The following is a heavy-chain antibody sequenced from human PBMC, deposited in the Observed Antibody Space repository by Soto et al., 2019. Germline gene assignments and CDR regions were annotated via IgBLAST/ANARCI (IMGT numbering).Heavy chain of an antibody. J-gene: IGHJ4*02. CDR1: GYRFTNYW. CDR3: ARHVYYDVLKKNY. D-gene: IGHD3-9*01. CDR2: IYLGDSDT. V-gene: IGHV5-51*01. Sequence: PGESLKISCKGSGYRFTNYWIGWVRQMPGKGLEWIGIIYLGDSDTRYSPSFQGQVTISADTSISTAYLEWSSLKASDTAIYYCARHVYYDVLKKNYWGQGTLVTVSS.